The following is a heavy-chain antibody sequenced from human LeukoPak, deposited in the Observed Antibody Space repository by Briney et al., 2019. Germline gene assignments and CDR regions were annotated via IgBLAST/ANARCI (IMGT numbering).Heavy chain of an antibody. Sequence: GGSLRLSCAASGFTFSAYALSWVRQAPGKGLEWVSSISGSGSSTYYADSVKGRVTISRDNSKNTLFLQMNRLRAEDTALYYCAKWAGVTTYSSNFYGPLDHWGRGTLVTVSS. D-gene: IGHD5-18*01. CDR2: ISGSGSST. CDR3: AKWAGVTTYSSNFYGPLDH. J-gene: IGHJ4*02. V-gene: IGHV3-23*01. CDR1: GFTFSAYA.